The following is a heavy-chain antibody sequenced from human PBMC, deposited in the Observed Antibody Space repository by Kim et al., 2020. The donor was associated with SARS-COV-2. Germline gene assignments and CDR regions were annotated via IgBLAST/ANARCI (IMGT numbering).Heavy chain of an antibody. D-gene: IGHD1-26*01. CDR2: ISYDGSNK. CDR3: ARREAYLYYMDV. CDR1: GFTFSSYA. V-gene: IGHV3-30-3*01. Sequence: GGSLRLSCAASGFTFSSYAMHWVRQAPGKGLEWVAVISYDGSNKYYADSVKGRFTISRDNSKNTLYLQMNSLRAEDTAVYYCARREAYLYYMDVWGKGTTVTVSS. J-gene: IGHJ6*03.